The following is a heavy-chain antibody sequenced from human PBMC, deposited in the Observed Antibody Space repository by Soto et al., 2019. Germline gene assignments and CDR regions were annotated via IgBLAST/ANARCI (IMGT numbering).Heavy chain of an antibody. Sequence: QVQLVQSGAEVKKPGSSVKVSCKASGGTFSSYAISWVRQAPGQGLEWMGGIIPIFGTADYAQKFRGRVAITADASTSTAYMELSSLRSEDTAVYYCASAWGPSYYDGMDVWGQGTTVTVSS. J-gene: IGHJ6*02. V-gene: IGHV1-69*12. D-gene: IGHD3-16*01. CDR1: GGTFSSYA. CDR2: IIPIFGTA. CDR3: ASAWGPSYYDGMDV.